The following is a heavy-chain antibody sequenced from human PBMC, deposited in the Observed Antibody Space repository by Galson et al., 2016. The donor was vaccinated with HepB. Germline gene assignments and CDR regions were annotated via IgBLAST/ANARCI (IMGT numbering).Heavy chain of an antibody. CDR3: AREEITVVGGVITPRFDS. D-gene: IGHD3-10*01. CDR1: GLTFSTYW. CDR2: INIDGSAT. J-gene: IGHJ5*01. Sequence: SLRLSCAASGLTFSTYWMHWLRQVPGKGLVWVARINIDGSATNYADSVKGRFTVSRDNAQTTLFLQMDSLRDDDTAVYYCAREEITVVGGVITPRFDSWGQGTLVTVSS. V-gene: IGHV3-74*01.